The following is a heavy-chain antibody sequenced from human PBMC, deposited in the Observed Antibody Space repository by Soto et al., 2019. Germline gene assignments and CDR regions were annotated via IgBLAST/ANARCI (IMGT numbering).Heavy chain of an antibody. CDR3: ARTRSRYCSGGSCYYYGMDV. CDR2: IWYSGSNK. J-gene: IGHJ6*02. CDR1: GFTFSSYS. D-gene: IGHD2-15*01. Sequence: GGSLRLSCAASGFTFSSYSMNWVRQAPGKGLEWVAVIWYSGSNKYYADSVKGRFTISRDNSKNTLYLQMNSLRAEDTAVYYCARTRSRYCSGGSCYYYGMDVWGQGTTVTVSS. V-gene: IGHV3-33*08.